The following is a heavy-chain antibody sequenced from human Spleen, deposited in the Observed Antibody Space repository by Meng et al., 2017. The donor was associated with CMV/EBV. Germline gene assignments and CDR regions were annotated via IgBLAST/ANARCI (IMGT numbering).Heavy chain of an antibody. CDR2: VNHSENI. V-gene: IGHV4-34*01. CDR1: GFTFSSYA. J-gene: IGHJ4*02. D-gene: IGHD6-13*01. Sequence: GSLRLSCAASGFTFSSYAMSWIRQSPGKGLEWIGEVNHSENISYNPSLKSRVSISIDTSKNHFSLKLTSVTAADTAVYYCARGSNWYQLGSDYWGQGTQVTVSS. CDR3: ARGSNWYQLGSDY.